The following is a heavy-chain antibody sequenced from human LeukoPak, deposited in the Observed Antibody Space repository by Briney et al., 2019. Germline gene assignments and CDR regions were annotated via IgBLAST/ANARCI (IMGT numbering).Heavy chain of an antibody. D-gene: IGHD5-18*01. CDR2: IYYSGST. J-gene: IGHJ4*02. CDR1: GGSISSYY. Sequence: PSETLSLTCIVSGGSISSYYWSWIRQPPGKGLEWIGYIYYSGSTNYNPSLKSRVTISVDTSKNQFSLKLSSVTAADTAVYYCARTRTAMVTAGFDYWGQGTLVTVSS. CDR3: ARTRTAMVTAGFDY. V-gene: IGHV4-59*01.